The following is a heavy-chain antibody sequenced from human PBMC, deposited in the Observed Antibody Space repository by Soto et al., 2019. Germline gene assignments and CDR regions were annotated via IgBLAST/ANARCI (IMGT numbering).Heavy chain of an antibody. Sequence: SETLSLTCTVSGASISSGDYFWSWIRQSPGKGLQWIGYIYDSGSSYYNPSLKSRVTMSVDTSKNQFSLKLSSVTAADTAVYYCAREKGYISGPKNFDYWGQGTLVTVSS. D-gene: IGHD5-12*01. CDR3: AREKGYISGPKNFDY. CDR2: IYDSGSS. V-gene: IGHV4-30-4*01. CDR1: GASISSGDYF. J-gene: IGHJ4*02.